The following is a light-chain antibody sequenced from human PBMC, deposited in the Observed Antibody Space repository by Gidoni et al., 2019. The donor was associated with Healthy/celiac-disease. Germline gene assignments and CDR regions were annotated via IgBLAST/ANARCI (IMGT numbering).Light chain of an antibody. CDR3: SSYTSSSVV. V-gene: IGLV2-14*01. J-gene: IGLJ2*01. CDR1: SSDVGGYNY. Sequence: QSALTQPASVSGSPGQSITISCTGTSSDVGGYNYVSWYQQHPGKAPKLMIYDVSHRPSGVSNRFSGSKSGNTASLTISGLQAEDEADYYCSSYTSSSVVFGGGTKLTGL. CDR2: DVS.